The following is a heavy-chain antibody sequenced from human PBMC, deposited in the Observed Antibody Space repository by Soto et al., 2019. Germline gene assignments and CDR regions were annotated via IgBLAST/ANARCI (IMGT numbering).Heavy chain of an antibody. V-gene: IGHV3-30-3*01. Sequence: PGGSLRLSCAASGFTFSSYAMHWVRQAPGKGLEWVAVISYDGSNKYYADSVKGRFTISRDNSKNTLYLQMNSLRAEDTAVYYCARGHYPLDRGYFDYWGQGTLVTVSS. CDR2: ISYDGSNK. CDR3: ARGHYPLDRGYFDY. CDR1: GFTFSSYA. D-gene: IGHD3-10*01. J-gene: IGHJ4*02.